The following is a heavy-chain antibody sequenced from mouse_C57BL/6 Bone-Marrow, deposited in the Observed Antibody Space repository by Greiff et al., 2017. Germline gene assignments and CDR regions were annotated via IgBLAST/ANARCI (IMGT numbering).Heavy chain of an antibody. V-gene: IGHV1-69*01. Sequence: QVQLQQPGAELVMPGASVKLSCKASGYTFTSYWMHWVKQRPGQGLEWIGEIDPSDSYTNYNHKFKGKSTLTVDKSSSTAYMQLSSLTSEDSAVYYCARADYYGSSYEDAMDYWGQGTSVTVSS. D-gene: IGHD1-1*01. CDR2: IDPSDSYT. CDR3: ARADYYGSSYEDAMDY. J-gene: IGHJ4*01. CDR1: GYTFTSYW.